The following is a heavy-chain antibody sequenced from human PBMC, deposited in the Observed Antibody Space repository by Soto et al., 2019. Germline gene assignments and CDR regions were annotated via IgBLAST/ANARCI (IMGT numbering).Heavy chain of an antibody. V-gene: IGHV3-15*01. J-gene: IGHJ4*02. CDR3: TTTLRHDYIWGSYRYGPVDY. Sequence: GGSLRLSCAASGFTFSNAWMSWVRQAPGKGLEWVGRIKSKADGGTTDYAAPVKGRFTISRDDSKNTLYLQMNSLKTEDTAVYYCTTTLRHDYIWGSYRYGPVDYWGQGTLVTVSS. D-gene: IGHD3-16*02. CDR2: IKSKADGGTT. CDR1: GFTFSNAW.